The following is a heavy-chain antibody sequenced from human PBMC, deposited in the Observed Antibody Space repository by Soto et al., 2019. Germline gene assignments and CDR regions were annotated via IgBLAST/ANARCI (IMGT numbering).Heavy chain of an antibody. V-gene: IGHV3-7*01. J-gene: IGHJ4*02. CDR2: LKQDGCEE. CDR3: GTHSSSWYFTYEY. D-gene: IGHD6-13*01. Sequence: CGAQRVSCAASGVTISTHWTRWARQVPGKGLEWVANLKQDGCEEYYLDSVKGRFTISRDNAKNSLYLQMNSLSAEDNAVYYCGTHSSSWYFTYEYWSQGTLV. CDR1: GVTISTHW.